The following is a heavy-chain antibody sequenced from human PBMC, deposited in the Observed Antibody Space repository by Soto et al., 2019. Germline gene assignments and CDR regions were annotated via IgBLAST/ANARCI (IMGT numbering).Heavy chain of an antibody. D-gene: IGHD6-13*01. J-gene: IGHJ4*02. V-gene: IGHV1-3*04. CDR2: INTDNGNT. Sequence: ASVKVSCKASGYTFTSYALHWVRQAPGQRLEWMGWINTDNGNTKYAQKFQGRVTMTRDTSVSTAYMELSRLRSDDTAVYYFARDSRSWFDFDYWGQGTLVTVSS. CDR3: ARDSRSWFDFDY. CDR1: GYTFTSYA.